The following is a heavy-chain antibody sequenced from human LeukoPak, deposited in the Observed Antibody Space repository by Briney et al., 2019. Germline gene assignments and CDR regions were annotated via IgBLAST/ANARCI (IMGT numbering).Heavy chain of an antibody. CDR1: GFTFSSYS. CDR2: ISSSSSYI. Sequence: GGSLRLSCAASGFTFSSYSMKWVRRAPGKGLEWVSSISSSSSYIYYADSVKGRFTISRDNAKNSLYLQMNSLRAEDTAVYYCAREGSIVVVPAAKPDYWGQGTLVTVSS. CDR3: AREGSIVVVPAAKPDY. D-gene: IGHD2-2*01. J-gene: IGHJ4*02. V-gene: IGHV3-21*01.